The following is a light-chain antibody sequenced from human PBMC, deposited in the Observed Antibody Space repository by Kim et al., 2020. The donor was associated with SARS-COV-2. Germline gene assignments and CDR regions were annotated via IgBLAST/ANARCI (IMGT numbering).Light chain of an antibody. V-gene: IGLV2-14*03. CDR3: SSYTGSRTVV. J-gene: IGLJ1*01. CDR1: SSAIGANEY. CDR2: DGN. Sequence: GQSMTISCTGTSSAIGANEYVFWYQHHPNRAPQLLIYDGNGRPSGGSNRCSGAKSGNTAALTISGRQDADEADYYCSSYTGSRTVVFGTGTKVTVL.